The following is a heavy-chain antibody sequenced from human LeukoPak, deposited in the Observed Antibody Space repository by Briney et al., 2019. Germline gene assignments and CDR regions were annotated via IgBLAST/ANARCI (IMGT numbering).Heavy chain of an antibody. CDR1: GYTFTSYD. D-gene: IGHD3-10*01. V-gene: IGHV1-8*01. J-gene: IGHJ4*02. Sequence: ASVKVSCKASGYTFTSYDINWVRQATGQGLEWMGWMNPNSGNTGYAQKLQGRVTMTRNTSISTAYKELSSLRSEDTAVYYCARLWFGELLSISYFDYWGQGTLVTVSS. CDR2: MNPNSGNT. CDR3: ARLWFGELLSISYFDY.